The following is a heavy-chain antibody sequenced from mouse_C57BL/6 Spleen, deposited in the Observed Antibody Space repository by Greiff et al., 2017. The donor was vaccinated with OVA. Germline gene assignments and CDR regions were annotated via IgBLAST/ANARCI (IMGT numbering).Heavy chain of an antibody. CDR1: GYTFTSYG. CDR2: IYPRSGNT. V-gene: IGHV1-81*01. D-gene: IGHD2-2*01. CDR3: AGNGYDGNWFAY. Sequence: VQLQQSGAELARPGASVKLSCKASGYTFTSYGISWVKQRTGQGLEWIGEIYPRSGNTYYNEKFKGKATLTADKSSSTAYMELRSLTSEDSAVYFCAGNGYDGNWFAYWGQGTLVTVSA. J-gene: IGHJ3*01.